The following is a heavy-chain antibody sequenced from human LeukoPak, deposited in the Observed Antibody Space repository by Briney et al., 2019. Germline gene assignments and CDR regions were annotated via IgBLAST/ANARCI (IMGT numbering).Heavy chain of an antibody. V-gene: IGHV3-30*03. J-gene: IGHJ5*02. CDR1: GFTFSSYG. Sequence: PGGSLRLSCAASGFTFSSYGMHWVRQAPGKGLEWVAVISYDGSNKYYADSVKGRFTISRDNSKNTLYLQMNSLRAEDTAVYYCATHRTMVRGINWFDPWGQGTLVTVSS. CDR3: ATHRTMVRGINWFDP. CDR2: ISYDGSNK. D-gene: IGHD3-10*01.